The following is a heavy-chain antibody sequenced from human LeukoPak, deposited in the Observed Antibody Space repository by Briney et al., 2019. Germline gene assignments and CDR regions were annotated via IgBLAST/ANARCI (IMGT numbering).Heavy chain of an antibody. CDR2: ISGSGDST. CDR1: GFTFSSYA. Sequence: PGGSLKLSCAASGFTFSSYAMSWVRQAPGKGLEWVSAISGSGDSTYYADSVKGRFTISRDNSKNTLYLQMNSLRAEDTAVYYCAKRTHYVVVVPAAMDYWGQGTLVTVSS. V-gene: IGHV3-23*01. J-gene: IGHJ4*02. D-gene: IGHD2-2*01. CDR3: AKRTHYVVVVPAAMDY.